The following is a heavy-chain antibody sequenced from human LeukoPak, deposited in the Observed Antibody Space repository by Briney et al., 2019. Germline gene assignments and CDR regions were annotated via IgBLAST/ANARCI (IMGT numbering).Heavy chain of an antibody. CDR3: ARVYPGDQWFDP. V-gene: IGHV1-2*02. CDR2: INPNSGGT. Sequence: ASVKVSCKASGYTFTGYYMHWVRQAPGQGLEWMGWINPNSGGTNYAQKFQGRVTMTRDTSISTAYMELSRLRSDDTAVYYRARVYPGDQWFDPWGQGTLVTVSS. D-gene: IGHD3-10*01. CDR1: GYTFTGYY. J-gene: IGHJ5*02.